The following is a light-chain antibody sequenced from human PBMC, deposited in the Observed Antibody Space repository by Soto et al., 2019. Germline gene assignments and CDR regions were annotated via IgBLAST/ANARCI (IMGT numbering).Light chain of an antibody. CDR2: GAS. Sequence: EIVLTQSPATLSLSPGERATLSCRASQSVSNYLAWYQQKPGKDPRLLIYGASNRATGIPARFTGSGSGTDFNLTISSLEPEDFAVDYGQHRGEWSRTFGQGTKLEIQ. J-gene: IGKJ2*01. CDR3: QHRGEWSRT. V-gene: IGKV3-11*01. CDR1: QSVSNY.